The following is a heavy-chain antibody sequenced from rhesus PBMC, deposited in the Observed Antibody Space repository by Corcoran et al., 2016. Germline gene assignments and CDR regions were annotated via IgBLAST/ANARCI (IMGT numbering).Heavy chain of an antibody. D-gene: IGHD5-12*01. CDR2: ISYTSKTI. J-gene: IGHJ4*01. CDR3: TRSRGYSYSFPSYFDY. V-gene: IGHV3-136*01. Sequence: EVQLVESGGGLVQPGGSLRLSCAASGFTFSSYDMSWVRQAPGKGLEWVSNISYTSKTIYYADSVKGRFTISRDNAKNSLSLQMSSLRAEDTAVYYCTRSRGYSYSFPSYFDYWGQGVLVTVSS. CDR1: GFTFSSYD.